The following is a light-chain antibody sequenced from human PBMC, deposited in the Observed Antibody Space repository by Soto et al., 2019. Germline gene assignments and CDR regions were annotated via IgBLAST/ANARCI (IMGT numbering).Light chain of an antibody. CDR1: SSDVGGYDF. V-gene: IGLV2-14*01. J-gene: IGLJ1*01. CDR2: EVG. CDR3: GSYTSSSTLV. Sequence: QSALTQPASVSGSPGQSITISCTGTSSDVGGYDFVSWYQQHPGKAPKLIIYEVGNRPSGVSNRFSGSKSGNTASLTISGLQAEDEADYYCGSYTSSSTLVFGTGTKLTVL.